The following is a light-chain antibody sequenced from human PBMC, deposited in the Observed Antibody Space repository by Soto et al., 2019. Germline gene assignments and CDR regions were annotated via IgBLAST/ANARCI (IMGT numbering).Light chain of an antibody. Sequence: QLVLTQPPSVSGAPGQRVTISCTGTSANVGAADDVHWYQQLPGTAPKLLIYANHNRPSGVPDRFSGSKSGTSASLAITGLQAEDEAEYYCQSYDSGWSGYVFGTGTMVTVL. CDR1: SANVGAADD. V-gene: IGLV1-40*01. J-gene: IGLJ1*01. CDR3: QSYDSGWSGYV. CDR2: ANH.